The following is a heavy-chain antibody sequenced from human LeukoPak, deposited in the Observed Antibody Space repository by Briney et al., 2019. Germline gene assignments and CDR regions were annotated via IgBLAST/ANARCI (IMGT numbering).Heavy chain of an antibody. Sequence: GGSLRLSCAASGFTFSSYAMAWVRQAPGKGLEWVSGINGYGDTTYYSDSMEGRFTISRDNSRNTLYLQMSSLRADDTAVYYCVQGGHGHIMHFDVWGQGTLVIVSS. J-gene: IGHJ4*02. D-gene: IGHD5-24*01. V-gene: IGHV3-23*01. CDR3: VQGGHGHIMHFDV. CDR2: INGYGDTT. CDR1: GFTFSSYA.